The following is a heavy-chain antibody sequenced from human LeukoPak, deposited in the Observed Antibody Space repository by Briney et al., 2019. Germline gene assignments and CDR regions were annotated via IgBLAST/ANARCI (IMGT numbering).Heavy chain of an antibody. Sequence: VASVKVSCKASGGTFSSYAISWVRQAPGQGLEWMGGIIPIFGTANYAQKFQGRVTITTDESTSTAYMELSSLRSDDTAVYYCARDSRSSWYRGYYYYYYMDVWGKGTTVTVSS. J-gene: IGHJ6*03. D-gene: IGHD6-13*01. V-gene: IGHV1-69*05. CDR2: IIPIFGTA. CDR1: GGTFSSYA. CDR3: ARDSRSSWYRGYYYYYYMDV.